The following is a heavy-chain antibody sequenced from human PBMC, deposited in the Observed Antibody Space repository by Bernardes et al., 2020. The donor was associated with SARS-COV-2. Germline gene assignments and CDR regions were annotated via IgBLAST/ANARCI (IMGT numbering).Heavy chain of an antibody. CDR2: ISYDGSNK. V-gene: IGHV3-30*01. J-gene: IGHJ3*02. CDR3: ARTEKNDAFDI. CDR1: GFTFSSYA. Sequence: GGSLRLSCAASGFTFSSYAMHWVRQAPGKGLEWVAVISYDGSNKYYADSVKGRFTISRDNSKNTLYLQMNSLRAEDTAVYYCARTEKNDAFDIWGQGTMVTVSS.